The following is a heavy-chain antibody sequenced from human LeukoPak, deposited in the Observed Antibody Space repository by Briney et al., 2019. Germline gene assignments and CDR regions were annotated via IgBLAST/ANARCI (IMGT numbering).Heavy chain of an antibody. CDR2: ISYDGSNK. J-gene: IGHJ5*02. CDR3: ARAVAGYRGPREYNWFDP. Sequence: GGSLRLSCAASGFTFSSYGMHWVRQAPGKGLEWVAVISYDGSNKYYADSVKGRFTISRDNSKNTLYLQMNSLRAEDMAVYYCARAVAGYRGPREYNWFDPWGQGTLVTVSS. V-gene: IGHV3-30*03. CDR1: GFTFSSYG. D-gene: IGHD6-19*01.